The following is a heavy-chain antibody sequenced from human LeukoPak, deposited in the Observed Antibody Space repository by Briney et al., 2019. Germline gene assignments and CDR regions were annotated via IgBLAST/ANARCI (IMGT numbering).Heavy chain of an antibody. CDR3: ARDGGFYDILTGYYKGNWFDP. Sequence: SETLSLTCTVSGASISSSSSYWGWIRQPPGKGREWIGNIYYSGSSYYNPSLKSRVIITVDTSKNQFSLQLSSVHAADTAVYYCARDGGFYDILTGYYKGNWFDPWGQGTLVTVSS. CDR2: IYYSGSS. D-gene: IGHD3-9*01. J-gene: IGHJ5*02. CDR1: GASISSSSSY. V-gene: IGHV4-39*07.